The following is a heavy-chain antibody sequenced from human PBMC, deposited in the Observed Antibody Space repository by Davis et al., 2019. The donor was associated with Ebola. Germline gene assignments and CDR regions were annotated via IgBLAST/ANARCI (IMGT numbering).Heavy chain of an antibody. V-gene: IGHV4-30-2*01. J-gene: IGHJ5*02. Sequence: LRLSCAVSGGSISSGGYSWSWIRQPPGKGLEWIGYIYHSGSTYYNPSLKSRVTISVDRSKNQFSLELNSLTAADTAVYYCARRYSISWYDLWGQGTLVTVSS. CDR2: IYHSGST. CDR3: ARRYSISWYDL. D-gene: IGHD6-13*01. CDR1: GGSISSGGYS.